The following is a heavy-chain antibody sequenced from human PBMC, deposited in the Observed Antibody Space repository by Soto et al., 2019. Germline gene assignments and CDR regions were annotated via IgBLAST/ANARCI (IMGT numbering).Heavy chain of an antibody. V-gene: IGHV1-69*08. Sequence: QVQLVQSGAEVKKPGSSVKVSCKASGGTFSSYTISWVRQAPGQGLEWMGRIIPILGIANYAQKFQGRVTITADKSTSTAYMELSSLRSEDTAVYYCARETGGGNYEDYWGQGTLVTVSS. CDR3: ARETGGGNYEDY. CDR1: GGTFSSYT. CDR2: IIPILGIA. J-gene: IGHJ4*02. D-gene: IGHD3-3*01.